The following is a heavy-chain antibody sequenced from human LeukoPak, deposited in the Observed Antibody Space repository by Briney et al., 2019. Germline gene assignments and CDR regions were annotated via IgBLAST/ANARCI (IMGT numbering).Heavy chain of an antibody. CDR3: ARTSGYSGYYFDY. CDR1: GGSISSYY. D-gene: IGHD5-12*01. Sequence: SETLSLTCTVSGGSISSYYWSWIRQPPGKGLEWNGYIYYSGSTNYNPSLKSRVTISVATSKNQFSLKLSSVTAADTAVYYCARTSGYSGYYFDYWGQGTLVTVSS. V-gene: IGHV4-59*01. J-gene: IGHJ4*02. CDR2: IYYSGST.